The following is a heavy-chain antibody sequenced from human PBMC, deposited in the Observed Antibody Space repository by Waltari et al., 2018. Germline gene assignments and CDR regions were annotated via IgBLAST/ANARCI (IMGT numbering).Heavy chain of an antibody. CDR2: IYRSGST. CDR1: GYSISSGYY. J-gene: IGHJ3*02. Sequence: QVQLQESGPGLVKPSETLSLTCTVSGYSISSGYYWGWIRQPPWQGLEWIGGIYRSGSTVHSPALKSGVTISVDTCKNQFSLKQTTVTAADTAVYYCARGEDYPQPPDGDAFEIWGQGTMVTVSS. V-gene: IGHV4-38-2*02. CDR3: ARGEDYPQPPDGDAFEI. D-gene: IGHD3-16*01.